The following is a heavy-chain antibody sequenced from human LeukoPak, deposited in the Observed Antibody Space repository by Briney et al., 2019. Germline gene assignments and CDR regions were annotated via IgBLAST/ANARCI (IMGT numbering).Heavy chain of an antibody. J-gene: IGHJ4*02. CDR3: TRGHYSSL. V-gene: IGHV3-15*01. Sequence: TGGSLRLSCAASGFIFGNEWARWVRQAPGKGLEWVGRISTKKEGQTTDYGAPVKGRFLISRDDSKNTVYLQMDSLKTDDTGVYFCTRGHYSSLWGQGTQATVSA. D-gene: IGHD6-13*01. CDR2: ISTKKEGQTT. CDR1: GFIFGNEW.